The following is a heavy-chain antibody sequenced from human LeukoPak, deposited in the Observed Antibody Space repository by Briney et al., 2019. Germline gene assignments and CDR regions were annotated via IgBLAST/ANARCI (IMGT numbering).Heavy chain of an antibody. Sequence: GGSLRLSCAASGLTVSSNYVSWVRQAPGKGLEWVSVIYRGGPTYYADSVKGRFTISRDNSKNTLYLQMNSLRDEDTAVYYCARDSYVDSEAVRWFDPWGQGTLVTVSS. CDR3: ARDSYVDSEAVRWFDP. V-gene: IGHV3-66*01. D-gene: IGHD4-17*01. CDR2: IYRGGPT. J-gene: IGHJ5*02. CDR1: GLTVSSNY.